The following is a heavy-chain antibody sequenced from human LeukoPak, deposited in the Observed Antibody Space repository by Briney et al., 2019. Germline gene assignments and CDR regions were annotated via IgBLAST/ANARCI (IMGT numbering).Heavy chain of an antibody. CDR3: ARESVAGLGRYFDY. CDR2: VYYSGST. Sequence: PSETLSLTCTVSGGSISSYYWSWIRQPPGKGLEWIGYVYYSGSTNYNPSLKSRVTISVDTSKNQFSLKLSSVTAADTAVYYCARESVAGLGRYFDYWGQGTLVTVTS. CDR1: GGSISSYY. J-gene: IGHJ4*02. V-gene: IGHV4-59*12. D-gene: IGHD6-19*01.